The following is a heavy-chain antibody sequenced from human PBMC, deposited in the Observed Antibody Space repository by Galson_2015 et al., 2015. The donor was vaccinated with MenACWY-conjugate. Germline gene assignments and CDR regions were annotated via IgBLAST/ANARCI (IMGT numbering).Heavy chain of an antibody. CDR2: IYYSGST. CDR1: GGAIRSGGYY. D-gene: IGHD3-10*01. V-gene: IGHV4-31*03. Sequence: LSLTCTVSGGAIRSGGYYWSWIRQHPGKGLEWIGFIYYSGSTYHNPSLKSRLNMSVDTSRNQFSMDLRSVTAADTAVYYCARKSGSGSYYEASFDYWGQGTLVTVSS. CDR3: ARKSGSGSYYEASFDY. J-gene: IGHJ4*02.